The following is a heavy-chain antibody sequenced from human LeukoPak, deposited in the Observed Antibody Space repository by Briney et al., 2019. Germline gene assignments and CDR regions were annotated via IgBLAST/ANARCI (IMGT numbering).Heavy chain of an antibody. J-gene: IGHJ4*02. CDR3: ALFGESTDYYFDY. D-gene: IGHD3-10*02. Sequence: GGSLRLPCAASGFTFDDYAMHWVRQAPGKGLEWVSLISGDGGNTHYVDSVKGRFTISRDNSKNSLYLQMNSLRTEDTALYYCALFGESTDYYFDYWGQGTLITVSS. CDR2: ISGDGGNT. CDR1: GFTFDDYA. V-gene: IGHV3-43*02.